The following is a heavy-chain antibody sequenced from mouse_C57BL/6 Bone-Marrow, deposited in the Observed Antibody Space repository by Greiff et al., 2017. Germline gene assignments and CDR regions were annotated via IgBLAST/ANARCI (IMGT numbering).Heavy chain of an antibody. CDR1: GYTFTDYY. Sequence: EVQLQQSGPVLVKPGASVKMSCKASGYTFTDYYMNWVKQSHGKSLEWIGVINPYNGGTSYNQKFKGKDTLTVDKSSSTAYMELNSLTSEDSAVYYCARERYLLLDYWGQGTTLTVSS. CDR3: ARERYLLLDY. V-gene: IGHV1-19*01. CDR2: INPYNGGT. J-gene: IGHJ2*01. D-gene: IGHD2-1*01.